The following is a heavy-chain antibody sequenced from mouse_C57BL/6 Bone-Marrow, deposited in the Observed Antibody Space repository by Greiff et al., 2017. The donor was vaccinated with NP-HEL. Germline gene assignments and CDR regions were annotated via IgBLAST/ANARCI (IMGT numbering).Heavy chain of an antibody. CDR1: GYSFTGYY. CDR2: IYPYNGVS. CDR3: ARRVYYYGSSPYWYFDV. V-gene: IGHV1-31*01. D-gene: IGHD1-1*01. Sequence: DVQLQESGPELVKPGASVKISCKASGYSFTGYYMHWVKQSHGNILDWIGYIYPYNGVSSYNQKFKGKATLTVDKSSSTAYMELRSLTSEDSAVYYCARRVYYYGSSPYWYFDVWGTGTTVTVSS. J-gene: IGHJ1*03.